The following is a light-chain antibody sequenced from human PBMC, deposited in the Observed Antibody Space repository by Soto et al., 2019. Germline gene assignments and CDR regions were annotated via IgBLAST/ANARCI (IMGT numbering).Light chain of an antibody. CDR1: QNISNN. J-gene: IGKJ4*01. CDR2: DTS. Sequence: EIVMTQSPSTLSASPGESATLSCRSSQNISNNLAWYQHKPGQAPMLLFSDTSTMATTVPARFNGSWSGTEFSLAISILQSEDFTVYYCHQYNYWPLTFGGGTKVDIK. CDR3: HQYNYWPLT. V-gene: IGKV3-15*01.